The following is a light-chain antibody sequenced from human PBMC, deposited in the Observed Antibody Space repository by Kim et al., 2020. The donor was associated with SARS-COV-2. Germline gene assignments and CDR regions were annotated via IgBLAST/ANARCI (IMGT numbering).Light chain of an antibody. CDR2: AAS. CDR3: QQLNSYPGT. V-gene: IGKV1-9*01. CDR1: QGISSN. Sequence: DIQLTQSPSFLSASVGDRVTITCRASQGISSNLAWYQQKPGKAPKLLIYAASTLQSGVPSRFSGSGSGTEFTLTINSLQPEDFATYYCQQLNSYPGTFGQGTRLEIK. J-gene: IGKJ5*01.